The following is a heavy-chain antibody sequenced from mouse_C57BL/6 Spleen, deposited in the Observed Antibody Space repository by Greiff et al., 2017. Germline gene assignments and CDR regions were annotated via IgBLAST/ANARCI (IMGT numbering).Heavy chain of an antibody. D-gene: IGHD2-4*01. V-gene: IGHV5-4*01. Sequence: DVHLVESGGGLVKPGGSLKLSCAASGFTFSSYAMSWVRQTPEKRLEWVATISDGGSYTYYPDNVKGRFTISRDNAKNNLYLQMSHLKSEDTAMYYCAREAYDYAYYFDYWGQGTTLTVSS. CDR3: AREAYDYAYYFDY. CDR2: ISDGGSYT. CDR1: GFTFSSYA. J-gene: IGHJ2*01.